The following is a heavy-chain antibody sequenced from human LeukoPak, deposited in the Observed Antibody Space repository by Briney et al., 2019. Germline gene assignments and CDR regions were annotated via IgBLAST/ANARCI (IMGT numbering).Heavy chain of an antibody. CDR3: ARDRPGGEPTDY. V-gene: IGHV3-21*01. D-gene: IGHD3-16*01. J-gene: IGHJ4*02. CDR1: GFTFSSYS. Sequence: GGSLRLSCAASGFTFSSYSMSWVRQAPGKGLEWVSSISSSSSYIYYADSVKGRFTISRDSAKNSLYLQMNSLRAEDTAVYYCARDRPGGEPTDYWGQGTLVTVSS. CDR2: ISSSSSYI.